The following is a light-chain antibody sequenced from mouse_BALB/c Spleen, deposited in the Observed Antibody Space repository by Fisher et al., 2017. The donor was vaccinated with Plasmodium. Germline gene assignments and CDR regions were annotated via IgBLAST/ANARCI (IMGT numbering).Light chain of an antibody. CDR2: YGS. CDR3: QQSNSWPYT. J-gene: IGKJ2*01. Sequence: DIVMTQTTATLSVTPGDGVSLSCRASQSINNYLHWYQQRSHESPRLLINYGSQSISGLPSRFSGRGSGTDFTFSINSVETEDFGIYFCQQSNSWPYTFGGGTKLDMK. CDR1: QSINNY. V-gene: IGKV5-45*01.